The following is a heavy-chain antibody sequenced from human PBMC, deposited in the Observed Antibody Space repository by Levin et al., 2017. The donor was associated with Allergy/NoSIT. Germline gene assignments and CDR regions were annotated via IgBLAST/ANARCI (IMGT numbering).Heavy chain of an antibody. Sequence: GESLKISCKGSGYRFTSYWIAWVRQMPGKGLEWMGIIFPGDSETIYSPSFRGQVTISVDTSISTAYLQWSSLKASDTAMYYCARVHHDGGYCSGGSCWFDPWGHGTLVTVSS. D-gene: IGHD2-15*01. CDR1: GYRFTSYW. CDR3: ARVHHDGGYCSGGSCWFDP. CDR2: IFPGDSET. V-gene: IGHV5-51*01. J-gene: IGHJ5*02.